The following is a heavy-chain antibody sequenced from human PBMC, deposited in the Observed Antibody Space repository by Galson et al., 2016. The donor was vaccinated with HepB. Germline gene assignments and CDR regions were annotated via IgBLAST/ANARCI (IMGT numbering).Heavy chain of an antibody. CDR2: ISSSSSHI. D-gene: IGHD1-26*01. J-gene: IGHJ4*02. Sequence: SLRLSCAAYGFTFSSYSMNWVRQAPGKGLEWVSSISSSSSHIYYADSAKGRFTISRDNAKNSLYLQMNSLRAEEPAVYYCARGDIVGAIFDYWGQGTLVTVSS. CDR1: GFTFSSYS. CDR3: ARGDIVGAIFDY. V-gene: IGHV3-21*01.